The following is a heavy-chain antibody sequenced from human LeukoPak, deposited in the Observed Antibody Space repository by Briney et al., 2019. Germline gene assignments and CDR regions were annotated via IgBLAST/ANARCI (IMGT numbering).Heavy chain of an antibody. V-gene: IGHV3-9*03. D-gene: IGHD6-13*01. CDR2: ISWNSGKI. CDR3: AKDRGYSSSFFEI. J-gene: IGHJ4*02. CDR1: GFIFDDYA. Sequence: GGSLRLSCAASGFIFDDYAMHWVRQVPGKGLEWVSGISWNSGKIDYADSVKGRFTISRDNAKNSLYLQMNSLRVEDMALYYCAKDRGYSSSFFEIWGQGTLVTVSS.